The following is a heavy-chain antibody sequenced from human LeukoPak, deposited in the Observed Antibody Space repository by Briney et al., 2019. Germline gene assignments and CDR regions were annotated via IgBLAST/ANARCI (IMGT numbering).Heavy chain of an antibody. J-gene: IGHJ4*02. Sequence: ASVKVSCKASGYTFTSYGISWVRQAPGQGLEWMGGISAYNGNTNYAQKLQGRVTMTTDTSTSTAYMELRSLRSDDTAVYYCARDYDILTGYYFWFDYWGQGTLVTVSS. CDR1: GYTFTSYG. D-gene: IGHD3-9*01. CDR3: ARDYDILTGYYFWFDY. CDR2: ISAYNGNT. V-gene: IGHV1-18*04.